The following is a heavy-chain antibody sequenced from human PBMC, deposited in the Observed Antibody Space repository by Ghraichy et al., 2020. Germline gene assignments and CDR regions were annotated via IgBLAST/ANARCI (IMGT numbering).Heavy chain of an antibody. V-gene: IGHV4-34*01. CDR3: ATRVPVHSTYYDFWSGYSYYYGMDV. J-gene: IGHJ6*02. D-gene: IGHD3-3*01. CDR1: GGSFSGYY. Sequence: SETLSLTCAVYGGSFSGYYWSWIRQPPGKGLEWIGEINHSGSTNYNPSLKSRVTISVDTSKNQFSLKLSSVTAADTAVYYCATRVPVHSTYYDFWSGYSYYYGMDVWGQGTTVTVSS. CDR2: INHSGST.